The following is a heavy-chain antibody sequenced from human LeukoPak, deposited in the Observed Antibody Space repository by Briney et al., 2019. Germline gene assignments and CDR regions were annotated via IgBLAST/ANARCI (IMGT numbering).Heavy chain of an antibody. CDR1: GFIFSNHG. D-gene: IGHD3-10*01. CDR2: IRYDGSHK. J-gene: IGHJ5*02. CDR3: AKDLLKEGSYGSGIDWFDP. Sequence: PGGSLRPSCAASGFIFSNHGMHWVRQAPGKGLEWVSFIRYDGSHKHYADSVKGRFTISRENSKKTLYLQMNSLRPEDTAMYYCAKDLLKEGSYGSGIDWFDPWGQGAQVTVSS. V-gene: IGHV3-30*02.